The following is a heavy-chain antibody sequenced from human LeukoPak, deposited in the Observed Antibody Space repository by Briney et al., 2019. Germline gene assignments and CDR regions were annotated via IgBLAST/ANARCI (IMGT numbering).Heavy chain of an antibody. Sequence: PGGSLRLSCAASGFNFNVFHMNWVRQAPGKGLEWNSSITSSGTYITYADSIQGRFTISRDNAKNSLYLQMNSLRVDDTALYYCARASGGWDLDYWGHGTLVTVSS. CDR1: GFNFNVFH. V-gene: IGHV3-21*01. J-gene: IGHJ4*01. CDR3: ARASGGWDLDY. CDR2: ITSSGTYI. D-gene: IGHD1-26*01.